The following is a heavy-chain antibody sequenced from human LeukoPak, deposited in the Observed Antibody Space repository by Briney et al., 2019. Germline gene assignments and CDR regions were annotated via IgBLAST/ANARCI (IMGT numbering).Heavy chain of an antibody. Sequence: GGSLRLSCAASGFTFSSYSMNWVRQAPGKGLEWVSSISSSSSYIYYADSVKGRFTISRDNAKNSLYLQMNSLRAEDTAVYYCASLLWWAVAGVDFDYWGQGTLVTVSS. D-gene: IGHD6-19*01. CDR1: GFTFSSYS. J-gene: IGHJ4*01. CDR2: ISSSSSYI. CDR3: ASLLWWAVAGVDFDY. V-gene: IGHV3-21*01.